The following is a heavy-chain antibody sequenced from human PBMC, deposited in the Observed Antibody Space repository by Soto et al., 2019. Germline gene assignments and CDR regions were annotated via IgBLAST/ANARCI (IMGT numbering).Heavy chain of an antibody. Sequence: QVHLVQSGPEVKKPGASVKVSCKASGYTFSNYGTNWVRQAPGQGLEWMGWISAFNGDTKYLEKFQGRVIMTTDTATSTAFLELRTLRSDDTAVYYCANLISNTSRAWGQGTLVTVSS. J-gene: IGHJ5*02. CDR3: ANLISNTSRA. V-gene: IGHV1-18*04. CDR1: GYTFSNYG. D-gene: IGHD2-2*01. CDR2: ISAFNGDT.